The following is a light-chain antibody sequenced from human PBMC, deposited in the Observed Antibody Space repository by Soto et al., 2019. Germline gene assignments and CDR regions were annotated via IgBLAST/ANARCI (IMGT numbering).Light chain of an antibody. V-gene: IGLV2-14*01. CDR1: SSDIGFYNY. Sequence: QSVLTQPASVSGSPGQSITISCTGTSSDIGFYNYVSWYQQYPGKAPKVVIYEVKNRPSGVSNRFSGSKSGNTASLTISGLQADDEADYYCCSYTSSSTLYVFGTGIKLTVL. CDR2: EVK. CDR3: CSYTSSSTLYV. J-gene: IGLJ1*01.